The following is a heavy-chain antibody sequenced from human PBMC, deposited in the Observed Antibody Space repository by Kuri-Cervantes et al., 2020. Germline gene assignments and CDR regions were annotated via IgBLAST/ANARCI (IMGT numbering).Heavy chain of an antibody. Sequence: ESLKISCAVSGYSISSGYYWGWIRQPPGKGLEWIGSIYHSGSTYYNPSLKSRVTISVDTSKNQFSLKLSSVTAADTAVYYCASTMVRGVIIYWGQGTLVTVSS. CDR3: ASTMVRGVIIY. V-gene: IGHV4-38-2*01. CDR1: GYSISSGYY. J-gene: IGHJ4*02. D-gene: IGHD3-10*01. CDR2: IYHSGST.